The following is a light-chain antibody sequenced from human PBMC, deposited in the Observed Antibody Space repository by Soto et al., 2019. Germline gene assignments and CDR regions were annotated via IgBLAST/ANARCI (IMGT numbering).Light chain of an antibody. CDR2: QAS. J-gene: IGKJ2*01. Sequence: DSQMTQSPSTLSASVGDRVTITCRASQNIGNRLAWYQQKPGNAPKLLIFQASTLESGVPSRFSGSGSGTEFSLTISGLQPDDFATYYCQQYSNYLYPFGQGTKLELK. CDR3: QQYSNYLYP. CDR1: QNIGNR. V-gene: IGKV1-5*03.